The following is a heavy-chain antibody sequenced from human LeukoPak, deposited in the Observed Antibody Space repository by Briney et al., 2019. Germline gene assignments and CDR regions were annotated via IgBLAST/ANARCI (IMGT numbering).Heavy chain of an antibody. CDR1: GGTFSSYA. Sequence: GASVKVSFKASGGTFSSYAISWVRQAPGQGLEWMGGIIPIFGTANYAQKFQGRVTITADESTSTAYMELSSLRSEDTAVYYCARGGYSYGPYYFDYWGQGTLVTVSS. CDR2: IIPIFGTA. V-gene: IGHV1-69*13. D-gene: IGHD5-18*01. CDR3: ARGGYSYGPYYFDY. J-gene: IGHJ4*02.